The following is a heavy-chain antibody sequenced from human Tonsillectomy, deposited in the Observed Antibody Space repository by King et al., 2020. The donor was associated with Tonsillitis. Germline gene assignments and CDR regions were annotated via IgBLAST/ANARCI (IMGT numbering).Heavy chain of an antibody. J-gene: IGHJ1*01. CDR1: GFTFSSYA. D-gene: IGHD1-26*01. Sequence: VQLVESGGGVVQPGRSLRLSCAASGFTFSSYAMQWVRQAPGKGLEWVAVISYDGSNKYYADSVKGRFTISRDNSKNTLYLQMNSLRAEDTAVYYCARRGATGEYFQHWGQGTLVTVSS. CDR2: ISYDGSNK. CDR3: ARRGATGEYFQH. V-gene: IGHV3-30-3*01.